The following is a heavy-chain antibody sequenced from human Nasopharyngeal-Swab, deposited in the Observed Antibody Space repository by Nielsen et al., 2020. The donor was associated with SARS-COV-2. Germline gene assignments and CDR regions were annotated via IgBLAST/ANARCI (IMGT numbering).Heavy chain of an antibody. J-gene: IGHJ5*02. Sequence: GESLKISCAASGFTFSSYSMSWVRQAPGKGLEWVANIKEDGSAKYYVDSVKGRFTISRDTAEKSMYLEMNSLRAEDTAVYYCAKDIRGYYDFSPWGLGTLVTVAS. CDR1: GFTFSSYS. D-gene: IGHD3-3*01. V-gene: IGHV3-7*01. CDR3: AKDIRGYYDFSP. CDR2: IKEDGSAK.